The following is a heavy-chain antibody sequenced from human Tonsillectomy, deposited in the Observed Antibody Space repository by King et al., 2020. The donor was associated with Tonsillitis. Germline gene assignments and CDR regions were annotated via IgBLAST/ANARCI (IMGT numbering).Heavy chain of an antibody. D-gene: IGHD3-22*01. J-gene: IGHJ4*02. CDR2: INDDGSTT. CDR1: GFSFSNNW. CDR3: VKDSSGSY. V-gene: IGHV3-74*03. Sequence: VQLVESGGGLVQPGGSLRLSCAASGFSFSNNWMQWVRQAPGKGLVGVSRINDDGSTTLYADSVKGRFTVSRDNAKNTLYLQMNSLRAEDTAVYCCVKDSSGSYWGQGTLVTVSS.